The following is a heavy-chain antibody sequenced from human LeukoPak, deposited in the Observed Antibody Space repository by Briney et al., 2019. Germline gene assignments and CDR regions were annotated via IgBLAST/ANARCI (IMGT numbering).Heavy chain of an antibody. CDR1: GFTFSSYA. CDR3: AKGVDSSSWYWFDP. CDR2: ISGSGGST. Sequence: GGSLRLSCAASGFTFSSYAMSWVRQAPGKGLEWVSAISGSGGSTYYADSVKGRFTISRDNSKNTLYLQMNSLRAEDAAVYYCAKGVDSSSWYWFDPWGQGTLVTVSS. D-gene: IGHD6-13*01. V-gene: IGHV3-23*01. J-gene: IGHJ5*02.